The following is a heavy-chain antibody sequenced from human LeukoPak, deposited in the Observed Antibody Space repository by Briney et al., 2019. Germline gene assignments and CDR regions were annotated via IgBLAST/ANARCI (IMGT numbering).Heavy chain of an antibody. D-gene: IGHD3-10*01. CDR1: GYTFTGYY. CDR2: INPNSGGT. J-gene: IGHJ4*02. V-gene: IGHV1-2*02. CDR3: ARLVYGSGNSDYFDY. Sequence: GASVKVSCKASGYTFTGYYMHWVRQAPGQGLEWMGWINPNSGGTNYAQKFQGRVTMTRDTSISTAYMELSRLRSDDTAVYYCARLVYGSGNSDYFDYWGQGTLVTVSS.